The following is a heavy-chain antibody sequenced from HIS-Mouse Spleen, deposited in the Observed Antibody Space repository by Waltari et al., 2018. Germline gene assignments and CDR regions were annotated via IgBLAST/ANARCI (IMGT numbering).Heavy chain of an antibody. CDR3: ARAQPSHYYGSGSYFDY. J-gene: IGHJ4*02. V-gene: IGHV3-21*01. Sequence: EVQLVESGGGLVKPGGSLRLSCAASGFTFSSYSMNWVRQAPGKGMEWVLSISSSSSYIYYADSVKGRFTISRDNAKNSLYLQMNSLRAEDTAVYYCARAQPSHYYGSGSYFDYWGQGTLVTVSS. CDR2: ISSSSSYI. CDR1: GFTFSSYS. D-gene: IGHD3-10*01.